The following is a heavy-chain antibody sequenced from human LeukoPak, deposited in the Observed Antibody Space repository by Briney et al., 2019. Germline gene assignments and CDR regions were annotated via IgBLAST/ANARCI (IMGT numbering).Heavy chain of an antibody. D-gene: IGHD4-23*01. CDR1: GFTFSTYE. J-gene: IGHJ3*02. CDR2: ISSSGSI. Sequence: PGGSLRLSCATSGFTFSTYEMDWVRQAPGKGLEWVSYISSSGSIYYTGSVKGRFTISRDNAKNSLYLQMNSLRAEDTAIYYCAREGYGGTSDAFDIWGQGIMVTVSS. V-gene: IGHV3-48*03. CDR3: AREGYGGTSDAFDI.